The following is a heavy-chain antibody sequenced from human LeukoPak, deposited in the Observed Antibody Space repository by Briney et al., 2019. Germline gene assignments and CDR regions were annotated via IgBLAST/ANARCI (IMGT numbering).Heavy chain of an antibody. Sequence: SQTLSLTCTVSGGSISSGSYYWSWIRQPAGKGLEWIGLIYTSGSTNYNPSLKSRVTISVDTSKNQFSLKLSSVTAADTAVYYCARDRRICSSTSCPTYYYYYYMDVWGKGTTVTVPS. D-gene: IGHD2-2*01. CDR1: GGSISSGSYY. CDR3: ARDRRICSSTSCPTYYYYYYMDV. J-gene: IGHJ6*03. CDR2: IYTSGST. V-gene: IGHV4-61*02.